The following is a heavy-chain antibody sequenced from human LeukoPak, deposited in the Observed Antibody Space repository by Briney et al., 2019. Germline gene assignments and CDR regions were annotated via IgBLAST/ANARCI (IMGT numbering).Heavy chain of an antibody. CDR2: ISAYNGNT. Sequence: ASVKVSCKASGGTFINYSITWVRQAPGQGPEWMGWISAYNGNTLYAQKFQDRVTMTTDTSTSTAYMELRSLRSDDTAVYFCAREGGGSVWYFDLWGRGTLVTVSS. V-gene: IGHV1-18*01. D-gene: IGHD6-25*01. J-gene: IGHJ2*01. CDR3: AREGGGSVWYFDL. CDR1: GGTFINYS.